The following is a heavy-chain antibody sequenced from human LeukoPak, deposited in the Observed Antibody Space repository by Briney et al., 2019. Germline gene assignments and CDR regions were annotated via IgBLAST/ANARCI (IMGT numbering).Heavy chain of an antibody. CDR1: GYTFTSYY. CDR2: INPSGGST. D-gene: IGHD1-1*01. Sequence: ASVKVSCKASGYTFTSYYIHWVRQAPGQGLEWMGLINPSGGSTNYAQKFQGRVTMTRDTSTSTVYMELSSLRSEDTAVYYCARSGAHRYNWNDVGFWFDPWGQGTLVTVSS. CDR3: ARSGAHRYNWNDVGFWFDP. J-gene: IGHJ5*02. V-gene: IGHV1-46*01.